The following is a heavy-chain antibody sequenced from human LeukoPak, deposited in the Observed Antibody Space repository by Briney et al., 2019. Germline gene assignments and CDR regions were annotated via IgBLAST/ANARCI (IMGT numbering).Heavy chain of an antibody. Sequence: PSETLSLTCTVSGGSISSYYWGWIRQPPGKGLEWIGSIYYSGSTYYNPSLKSRVTISVDTSKNQFSLKLSSVTAADTAVYYCARQYYDFWSGPGWLDYWGQGTLVTVSS. V-gene: IGHV4-39*01. J-gene: IGHJ4*02. D-gene: IGHD3-3*01. CDR2: IYYSGST. CDR1: GGSISSYY. CDR3: ARQYYDFWSGPGWLDY.